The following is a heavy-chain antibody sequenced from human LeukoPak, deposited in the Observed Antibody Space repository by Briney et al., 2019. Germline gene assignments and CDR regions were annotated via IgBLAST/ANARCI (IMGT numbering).Heavy chain of an antibody. J-gene: IGHJ4*02. CDR2: IIPILAIT. CDR3: ARVGVPAAMLRAYFDY. V-gene: IGHV1-69*04. CDR1: GGTFSSYA. D-gene: IGHD2-2*01. Sequence: SVKVSCKASGGTFSSYAISWVRQAPGHGLEWMGRIIPILAITNYAQKFQGRVTITADESTSTAYMELSSLRSEDTAVYYCARVGVPAAMLRAYFDYWGQGTLVTVSS.